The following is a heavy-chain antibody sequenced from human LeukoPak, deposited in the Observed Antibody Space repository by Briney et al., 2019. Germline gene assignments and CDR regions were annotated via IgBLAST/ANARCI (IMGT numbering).Heavy chain of an antibody. CDR3: AKDFAVVPAASHSDY. D-gene: IGHD2-2*01. V-gene: IGHV4-4*08. Sequence: SETLSLTCTVSGGSISSYYWSWIRQFPGKGLEWIGFIYSDGRAEYSPSLKSRVTISVDTSNNQFSLRLTSVTAADTAVYYCAKDFAVVPAASHSDYWGQGTLVTVSS. J-gene: IGHJ4*02. CDR2: IYSDGRA. CDR1: GGSISSYY.